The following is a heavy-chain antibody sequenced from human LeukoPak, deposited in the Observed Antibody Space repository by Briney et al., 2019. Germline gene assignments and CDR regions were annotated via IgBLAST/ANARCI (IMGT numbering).Heavy chain of an antibody. CDR3: AKDAPLFDWLLFYFDY. CDR2: ISYDGSNK. Sequence: PGGSLRLSCAASGFTFSSYGMHWVRQAPGKGLEWVAVISYDGSNKYYADSVKGRFTISRDNSKNTLYLQMNSLRAEDTAVYYCAKDAPLFDWLLFYFDYWGQGTLVTVSS. D-gene: IGHD3-9*01. CDR1: GFTFSSYG. V-gene: IGHV3-30*18. J-gene: IGHJ4*02.